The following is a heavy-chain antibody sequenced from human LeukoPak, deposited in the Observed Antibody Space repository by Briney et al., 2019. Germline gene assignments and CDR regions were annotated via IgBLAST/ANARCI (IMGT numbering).Heavy chain of an antibody. CDR3: ATLGRNYFDS. CDR2: TRNQANSYTT. V-gene: IGHV3-72*01. D-gene: IGHD2-15*01. CDR1: GFTFSDHY. Sequence: GGSLRLSCAASGFTFSDHYMDWVRQAPGKGLEWVGRTRNQANSYTTEYAASVKGRFTISRDDSKNSLYLQMNSLRAEDTAVYYCATLGRNYFDSWGQGSLVTVSS. J-gene: IGHJ4*02.